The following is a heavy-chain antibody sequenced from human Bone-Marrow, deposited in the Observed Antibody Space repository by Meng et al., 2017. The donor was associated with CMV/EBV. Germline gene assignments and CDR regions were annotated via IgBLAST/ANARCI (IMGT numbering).Heavy chain of an antibody. CDR3: ARVYCSSTSCLNAEYFQH. V-gene: IGHV3-74*01. Sequence: GESLKISCAASGFTFDDYGMSWVRQAAGKGLVWVSRINSDGSSTSYADSVKGRFTISRDNAKNTLYLQMNSLRAEDTAVYYCARVYCSSTSCLNAEYFQHWGQGTLVTVSS. CDR2: INSDGSST. CDR1: GFTFDDYG. D-gene: IGHD2-2*01. J-gene: IGHJ1*01.